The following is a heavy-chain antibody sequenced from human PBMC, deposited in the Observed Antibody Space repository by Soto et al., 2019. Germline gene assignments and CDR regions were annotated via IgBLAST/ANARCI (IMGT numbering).Heavy chain of an antibody. V-gene: IGHV4-34*01. Sequence: SETLSLPCAVYGGSVSSYHWSWIRQTPGKGLEWIGEINHLTTTNYNPSLKSRVIISLDTPKNQFSLKLSSVTAADTAVYYCARGYDTALAPIFWGQGILVTVSS. D-gene: IGHD5-18*01. CDR1: GGSVSSYH. CDR2: INHLTTT. CDR3: ARGYDTALAPIF. J-gene: IGHJ4*02.